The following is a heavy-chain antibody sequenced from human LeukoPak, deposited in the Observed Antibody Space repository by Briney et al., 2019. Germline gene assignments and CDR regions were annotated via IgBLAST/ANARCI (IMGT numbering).Heavy chain of an antibody. CDR3: AKGPDGTDY. V-gene: IGHV3-30*18. Sequence: GGSLRLSCAASGFTFSSYGMHWVRQAPGKGLEWVAVISYDGSNKYYADSVKGRFTISRDNPKNTLYLQMNSLRAEDTAVYYCAKGPDGTDYWGQGTLVTVSS. D-gene: IGHD1-14*01. CDR2: ISYDGSNK. J-gene: IGHJ4*02. CDR1: GFTFSSYG.